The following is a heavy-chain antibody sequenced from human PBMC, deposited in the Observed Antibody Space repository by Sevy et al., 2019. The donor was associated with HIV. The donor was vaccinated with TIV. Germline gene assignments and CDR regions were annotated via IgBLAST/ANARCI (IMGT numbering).Heavy chain of an antibody. CDR3: AQETFGRFDS. Sequence: GSLRLSCAASGFSFSAYWMNWVRQASGKGLEWVANIKPDGSDKHYVDSAEGRFTISRDNAKNSLYLQMNSLRVEDTAMYYCAQETFGRFDSWGQGTLVTVSS. D-gene: IGHD1-26*01. CDR1: GFSFSAYW. J-gene: IGHJ4*02. CDR2: IKPDGSDK. V-gene: IGHV3-7*01.